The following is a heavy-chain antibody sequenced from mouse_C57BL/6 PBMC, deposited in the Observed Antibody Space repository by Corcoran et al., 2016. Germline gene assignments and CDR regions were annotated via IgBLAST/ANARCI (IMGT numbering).Heavy chain of an antibody. CDR1: GYTFTTYG. J-gene: IGHJ2*01. V-gene: IGHV9-3*01. CDR3: ARRRITTVAPYFDY. Sequence: QIQLVQSGPELKKPGETVKISCKASGYTFTTYGMSWVKQAPGKGLKWVGWINTYSGVPKYADDFKGRFACSLETSASTTYLQINNLKNEDTHTYFCARRRITTVAPYFDYWGQGTTLTVSS. D-gene: IGHD1-1*01. CDR2: INTYSGVP.